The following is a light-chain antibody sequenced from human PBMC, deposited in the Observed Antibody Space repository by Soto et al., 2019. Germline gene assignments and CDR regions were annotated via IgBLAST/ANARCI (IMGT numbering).Light chain of an antibody. CDR1: SSDVGGYYY. V-gene: IGLV2-14*01. CDR3: SSYTSSSTIEF. Sequence: LTPPTSVSGSPGQSITISCTGTSSDVGGYYYVSWYQQHPGTAPKLMIYDFSNRPSGVSGRFSGSKSGNTGSLTISGLQAEDEADYYCSSYTSSSTIEFFGTETKVTV. CDR2: DFS. J-gene: IGLJ1*01.